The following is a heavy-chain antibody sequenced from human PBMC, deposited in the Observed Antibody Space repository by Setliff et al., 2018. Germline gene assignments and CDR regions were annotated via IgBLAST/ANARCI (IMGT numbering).Heavy chain of an antibody. CDR1: GYSISSGYY. V-gene: IGHV4-38-2*02. D-gene: IGHD3-10*01. Sequence: LSLTCTVSGYSISSGYYWGWIRQPPGKGLEWIGSIYHSGSTYYNPSLKSRVTISVDTSKNQFSLKLSSVTAADTAVYYCARDAWFGIVWGQGTLVTVSS. CDR3: ARDAWFGIV. J-gene: IGHJ4*02. CDR2: IYHSGST.